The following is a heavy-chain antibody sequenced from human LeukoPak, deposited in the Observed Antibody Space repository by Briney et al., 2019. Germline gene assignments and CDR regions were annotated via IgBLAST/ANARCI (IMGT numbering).Heavy chain of an antibody. V-gene: IGHV3-48*03. CDR3: ARGPRAVAGFDY. Sequence: GGSLRLSCAASGFTFSSYEMNWVRQPPGTGLGWVSYISSSGSTIYYADSVKGRFTISRDNAKNSLYLQMNSLRAEDTAVYYCARGPRAVAGFDYWGQGTLVTVSS. J-gene: IGHJ4*02. D-gene: IGHD6-19*01. CDR2: ISSSGSTI. CDR1: GFTFSSYE.